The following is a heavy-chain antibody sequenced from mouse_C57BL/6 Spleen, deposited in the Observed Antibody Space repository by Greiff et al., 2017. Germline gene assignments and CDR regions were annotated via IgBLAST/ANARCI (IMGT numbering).Heavy chain of an antibody. V-gene: IGHV1-62-2*01. Sequence: VQLQQSGPELVKPGASVKLSCKASGYTFTEYTIHWVKQRSGQGLEWIGWFYPGSGSIKYTENFKDKATLTANKSSTTVYMELSRLTSVGSAVYFFASHEERGWLPFDYWGQGTTLTVSS. CDR3: ASHEERGWLPFDY. D-gene: IGHD2-3*01. CDR1: GYTFTEYT. J-gene: IGHJ2*01. CDR2: FYPGSGSI.